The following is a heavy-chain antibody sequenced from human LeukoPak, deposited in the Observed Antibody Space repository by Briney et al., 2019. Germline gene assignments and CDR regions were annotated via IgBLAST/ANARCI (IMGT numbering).Heavy chain of an antibody. J-gene: IGHJ4*02. CDR3: ASHRRSHGSEY. CDR2: VFNGGST. Sequence: PSETLSLTCAVYGGSFSGYYWSWIRQSPGKGLEWIGYVFNGGSTNYNPSLKSRVTMSLDTSKNQFSLKLNSVTAADTAVYYCASHRRSHGSEYWGQGTLVTVSS. D-gene: IGHD3-10*01. V-gene: IGHV4-59*01. CDR1: GGSFSGYY.